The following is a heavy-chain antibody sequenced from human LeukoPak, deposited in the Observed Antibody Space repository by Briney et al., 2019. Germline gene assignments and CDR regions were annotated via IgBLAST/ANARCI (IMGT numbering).Heavy chain of an antibody. CDR3: ARAYYDFWSGYYTGFDY. CDR1: GASFSGYY. D-gene: IGHD3-3*01. Sequence: SETLSLTCAVYGASFSGYYWSWIRQPPGKGLEWVGEINHSGSTNYNPSPKNPVTISVDTSKNQVSLKLTSVTAADTAVYYCARAYYDFWSGYYTGFDYWGQGTLVTVSS. V-gene: IGHV4-34*01. CDR2: INHSGST. J-gene: IGHJ4*02.